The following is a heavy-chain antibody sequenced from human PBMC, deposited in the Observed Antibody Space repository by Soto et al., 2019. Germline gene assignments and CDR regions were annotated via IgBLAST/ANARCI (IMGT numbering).Heavy chain of an antibody. J-gene: IGHJ6*02. V-gene: IGHV1-69*12. CDR3: ARKPSIAARPDRYYYYGMDV. CDR1: GGTFSSYA. Sequence: QVQLVQSGAEVKKPGSSVKVSCKASGGTFSSYAISWVRQAPGQGLEWMGGIIPIFGTANYAQKFQGRVTITADESTSTAYMELSSLRSEDTAVYYCARKPSIAARPDRYYYYGMDVWGQGTTVTVSS. CDR2: IIPIFGTA. D-gene: IGHD6-6*01.